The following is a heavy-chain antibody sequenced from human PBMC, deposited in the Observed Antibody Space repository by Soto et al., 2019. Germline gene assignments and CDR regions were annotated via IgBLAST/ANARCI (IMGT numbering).Heavy chain of an antibody. CDR2: INPIGGSK. D-gene: IGHD6-13*01. CDR3: ARRKLAAAKSDWFDP. CDR1: GYTFTNYY. J-gene: IGHJ5*02. Sequence: GASVKVSCKASGYTFTNYYMHWVRHAPGQGLEWMGIINPIGGSKAYAQKFQDRVTLTRDTSTSTVYMELSSLRYDDTAVYYCARRKLAAAKSDWFDPWGQGTLVTVSS. V-gene: IGHV1-46*01.